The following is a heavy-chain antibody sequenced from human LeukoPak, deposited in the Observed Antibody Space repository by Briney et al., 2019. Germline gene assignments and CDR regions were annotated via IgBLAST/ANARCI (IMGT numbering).Heavy chain of an antibody. CDR1: GFTFSNYA. V-gene: IGHV3-23*01. J-gene: IGHJ4*02. Sequence: GGSLRLSCAASGFTFSNYAMSWVRQAPGKGLEWVSAISGSGGYTYYADSVKGRLTISRDNSKNTLYLQMNSLRAEDTAVYYCAKDLEVTTLYYFDFWGQGTLVTVSS. CDR3: AKDLEVTTLYYFDF. D-gene: IGHD4-17*01. CDR2: ISGSGGYT.